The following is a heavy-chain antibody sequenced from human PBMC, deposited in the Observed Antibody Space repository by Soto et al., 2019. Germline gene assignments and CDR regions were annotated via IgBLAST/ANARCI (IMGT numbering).Heavy chain of an antibody. CDR3: ARHGGYSYEVYYFDY. V-gene: IGHV4-59*08. CDR1: GGSISSYY. Sequence: SETLSLTCTVSGGSISSYYWSWIRQPPGKGLEWIGYIYYSGSTNYNPSLKSRVTISVDTSKNQFSLKLSSVTAADTAVYYCARHGGYSYEVYYFDYWGQGTLVTVSS. J-gene: IGHJ4*02. CDR2: IYYSGST. D-gene: IGHD5-18*01.